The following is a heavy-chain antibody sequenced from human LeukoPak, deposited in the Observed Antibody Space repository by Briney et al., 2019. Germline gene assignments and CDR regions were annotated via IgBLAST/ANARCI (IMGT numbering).Heavy chain of an antibody. J-gene: IGHJ6*03. CDR2: IYYSGST. V-gene: IGHV4-39*01. D-gene: IGHD2-2*01. Sequence: SETLSLTCTVSGGSFSSSMYYWGWIRQSPGKGLGWSGSIYYSGSTYYNPSLKSRVTISVDTSKNQFSLKLSSVTAADTAVYYCARLGIGCSSTSCYFGNYYYYYMDVWGKGTTVTISS. CDR1: GGSFSSSMYY. CDR3: ARLGIGCSSTSCYFGNYYYYYMDV.